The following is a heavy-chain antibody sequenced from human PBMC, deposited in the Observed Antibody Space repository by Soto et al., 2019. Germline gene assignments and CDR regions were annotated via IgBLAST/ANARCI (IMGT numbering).Heavy chain of an antibody. CDR3: AKAGNYNDRSGYYYFDH. D-gene: IGHD3-22*01. Sequence: AGGSLRLSCEASGFTFNIYAMNWVRQAPGKGLEWVSSVSSSGGSTSYADSVTGRFTISRDNSKNTVSLQMNSLRVEDTAVYYCAKAGNYNDRSGYYYFDHWGQGMLVTVSS. V-gene: IGHV3-23*01. CDR1: GFTFNIYA. CDR2: VSSSGGST. J-gene: IGHJ4*02.